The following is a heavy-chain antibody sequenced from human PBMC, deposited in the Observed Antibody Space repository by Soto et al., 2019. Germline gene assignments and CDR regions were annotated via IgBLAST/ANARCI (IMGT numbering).Heavy chain of an antibody. CDR2: INAGYGNT. V-gene: IGHV1-3*01. CDR1: VDTFADYD. Sequence: ASVKVCCKGSVDTFADYDMYWGRQSPGQRLEWMGWINAGYGNTKYSQKFQGRVTITRDTSASTVYMELSSLRSEDTAVYYCARDKQLAPGGYYYGMDVWGQGTTVTVSS. D-gene: IGHD6-6*01. J-gene: IGHJ6*02. CDR3: ARDKQLAPGGYYYGMDV.